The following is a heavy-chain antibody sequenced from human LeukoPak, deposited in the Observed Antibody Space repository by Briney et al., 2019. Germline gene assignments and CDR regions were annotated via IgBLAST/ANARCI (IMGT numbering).Heavy chain of an antibody. CDR3: ARVLYDYYFDY. V-gene: IGHV4-31*11. Sequence: SETLSLTCAVSGGSFSSGGYYWSWVRHHPGKGLEWLACISYSGIAYYNPSLKSRLTISVDTSKNQFSLELSSVTAADTALYYCARVLYDYYFDYWGQGTLVTVSS. D-gene: IGHD2/OR15-2a*01. CDR2: ISYSGIA. J-gene: IGHJ4*02. CDR1: GGSFSSGGYY.